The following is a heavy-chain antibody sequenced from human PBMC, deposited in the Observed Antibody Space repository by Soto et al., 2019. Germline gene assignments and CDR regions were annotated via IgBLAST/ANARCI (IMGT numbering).Heavy chain of an antibody. D-gene: IGHD6-19*01. Sequence: SETLSLTCTVSGASIRSSAYWGWIRQPPGKGLEWIGSIYSIGNTYYNPSLKRGVTISSDTSTNQFSLYLISVTAADTAAYYGRTSSRYSMDVWGQEITLAASS. CDR1: GASIRSSAY. CDR2: IYSIGNT. V-gene: IGHV4-39*01. J-gene: IGHJ6*02. CDR3: RTSSRYSMDV.